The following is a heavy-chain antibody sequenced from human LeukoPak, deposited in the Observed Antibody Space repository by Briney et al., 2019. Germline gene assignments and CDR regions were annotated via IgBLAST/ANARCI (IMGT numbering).Heavy chain of an antibody. CDR2: IREERGQE. D-gene: IGHD4-17*01. J-gene: IGHJ4*02. CDR1: GLTVSNHW. Sequence: GGSLRLSCVASGLTVSNHWMSWVRQAPGKGLEWVANIREERGQEYYVDSVKGRSTISRDNAKNSLYLQMNSLRAEDTALYYCAKAPSYTTVTTPFDYWGQGTLVTVSS. CDR3: AKAPSYTTVTTPFDY. V-gene: IGHV3-7*03.